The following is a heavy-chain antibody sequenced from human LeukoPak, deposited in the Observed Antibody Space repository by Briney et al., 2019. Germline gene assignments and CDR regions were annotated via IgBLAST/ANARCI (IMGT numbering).Heavy chain of an antibody. J-gene: IGHJ4*02. CDR2: IKQDGSEK. Sequence: GGSLRLSCAASRFTFSSYWMSWVRQAPGKGLEWVANIKQDGSEKDYVDSVKGRFTISRDNAKNSLYLQMNSLRAEDTAVYYCAREGAGGFDYWGQGTLVTVSS. V-gene: IGHV3-7*01. CDR3: AREGAGGFDY. CDR1: RFTFSSYW. D-gene: IGHD1-26*01.